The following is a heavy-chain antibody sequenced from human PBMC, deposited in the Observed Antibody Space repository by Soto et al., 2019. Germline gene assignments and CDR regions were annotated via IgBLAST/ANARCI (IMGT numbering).Heavy chain of an antibody. J-gene: IGHJ6*02. D-gene: IGHD4-4*01. CDR2: INPSSGGT. CDR1: GYPFTGPY. V-gene: IGHV1-2*02. Sequence: ASVKVSCKASGYPFTGPYIYWVRQAPGQGLEWMGWINPSSGGTEFAEKFQGRVTVTRGTSIRTVFLELNSLTSDDTGVYFCARDFRTYSHGVDVWGQGTALTVSS. CDR3: ARDFRTYSHGVDV.